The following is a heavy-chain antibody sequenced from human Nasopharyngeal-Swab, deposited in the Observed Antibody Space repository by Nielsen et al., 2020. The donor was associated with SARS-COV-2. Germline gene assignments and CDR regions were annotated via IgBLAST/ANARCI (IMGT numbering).Heavy chain of an antibody. J-gene: IGHJ6*03. V-gene: IGHV3-21*01. D-gene: IGHD1-26*01. CDR1: GFTFNTYS. CDR2: ISGSGSYV. Sequence: GESLRLSCAGSGFTFNTYSMIWVRQVPGEGLEWVSSISGSGSYVYYADSVKGRFTISKDSAKNSLYLQMNSLRADDTAVYFCARIAGRGSIYYYYMDVWGTGTTVTVSS. CDR3: ARIAGRGSIYYYYMDV.